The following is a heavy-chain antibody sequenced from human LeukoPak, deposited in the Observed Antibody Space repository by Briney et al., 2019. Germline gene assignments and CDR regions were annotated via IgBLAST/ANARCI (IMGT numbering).Heavy chain of an antibody. J-gene: IGHJ4*02. CDR2: ISYDGSNK. D-gene: IGHD6-6*01. CDR1: GFTFSSYA. V-gene: IGHV3-30-3*01. CDR3: ARDRGYSSSHFDY. Sequence: GGSLRLSCAASGFTFSSYAMHWVRQAPGKGLEWVAVISYDGSNKYYADSVKGRFTISRDNSKNTLYLQMNSLRAEDTAVYYCARDRGYSSSHFDYWGQGTLVTVSS.